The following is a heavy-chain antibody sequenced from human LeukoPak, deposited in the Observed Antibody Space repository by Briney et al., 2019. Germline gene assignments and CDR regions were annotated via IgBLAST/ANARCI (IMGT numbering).Heavy chain of an antibody. V-gene: IGHV3-23*01. CDR2: SIGSGGSA. D-gene: IGHD2-15*01. J-gene: IGHJ4*02. Sequence: GGSLRLSCVASGFTFSTYTMNWIRQAPGKGLEWVSGSIGSGGSAFYADSVKGRFSISRDTSKNTLFLHMNNLRAGDTAVYYCARGLQILDYWGQGTLVTVSS. CDR1: GFTFSTYT. CDR3: ARGLQILDY.